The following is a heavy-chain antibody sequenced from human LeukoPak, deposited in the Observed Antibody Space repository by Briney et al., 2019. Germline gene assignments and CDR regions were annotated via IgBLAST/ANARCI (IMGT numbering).Heavy chain of an antibody. D-gene: IGHD3-3*01. CDR1: GGSISSYY. CDR2: IYYSGST. V-gene: IGHV4-59*08. Sequence: SETLSLTCTVSGGSISSYYWSWIRQPPGKGPEWIGYIYYSGSTNYNPSLKSRVTISVDTSKNQFSLKLSSVTAADTAVYYCARRAVDYDFWSGYYTEDWFDPWGQGTLVTVSS. CDR3: ARRAVDYDFWSGYYTEDWFDP. J-gene: IGHJ5*02.